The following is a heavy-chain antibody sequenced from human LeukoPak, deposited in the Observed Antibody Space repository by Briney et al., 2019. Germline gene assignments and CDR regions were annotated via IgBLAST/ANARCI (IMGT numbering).Heavy chain of an antibody. CDR1: GFTFSSYS. CDR3: ARGGYGYYGPVGYMDV. Sequence: GGSLRLSCAASGFTFSSYSMNWVRQAPGKGLEWVSSISSSSSYIYYADSVKGRFTISRDNAKNSLYLQMNSLRAEDTAVYYCARGGYGYYGPVGYMDVWGKGTTVTVSS. D-gene: IGHD5-18*01. CDR2: ISSSSSYI. J-gene: IGHJ6*03. V-gene: IGHV3-21*01.